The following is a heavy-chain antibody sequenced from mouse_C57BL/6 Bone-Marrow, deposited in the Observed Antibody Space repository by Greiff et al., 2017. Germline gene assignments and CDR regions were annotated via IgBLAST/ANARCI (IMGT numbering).Heavy chain of an antibody. Sequence: VQLQQPGAELVKPGASVKVSCKASGYTFTSYWMHWVKQRPGQGLEWIGRIHPSDRDTNYNQKFKGKATLTVDKSSSTAYMQLSSLTSEDSAVYYCAILGYGNPYYAMDYWGQGTSVTVSS. CDR3: AILGYGNPYYAMDY. D-gene: IGHD2-1*01. J-gene: IGHJ4*01. CDR1: GYTFTSYW. CDR2: IHPSDRDT. V-gene: IGHV1-74*01.